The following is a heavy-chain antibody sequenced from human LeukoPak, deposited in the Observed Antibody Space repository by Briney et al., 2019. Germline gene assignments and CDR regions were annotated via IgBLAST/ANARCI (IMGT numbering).Heavy chain of an antibody. J-gene: IGHJ5*02. V-gene: IGHV4-61*02. Sequence: SQTLSLTCTVSGGSISSGSYYWSWIRQPAGKGLEWIGRIYTSGSTNYNPSLKSRVTISVDTSKNQFSLKLSSVTAADTAVYYCARDLGLYCSSTSGYRYNWFAPWGKETLVTVSS. CDR2: IYTSGST. CDR1: GGSISSGSYY. D-gene: IGHD2-2*02. CDR3: ARDLGLYCSSTSGYRYNWFAP.